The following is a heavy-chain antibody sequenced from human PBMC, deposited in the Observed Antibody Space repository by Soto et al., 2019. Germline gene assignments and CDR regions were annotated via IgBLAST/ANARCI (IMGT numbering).Heavy chain of an antibody. Sequence: QVQLVQSGAEVKKPGASVKVSCKASGYTFTSYDINWVRQATGQGLEWMGWMNPNSGNTGNAQKFQGRVTITRNTSISTAYIERRSLRSEDTAGYYCARSGSCWYLYWGQGTLVTVSS. CDR3: ARSGSCWYLY. CDR2: MNPNSGNT. CDR1: GYTFTSYD. J-gene: IGHJ4*02. D-gene: IGHD6-19*01. V-gene: IGHV1-8*01.